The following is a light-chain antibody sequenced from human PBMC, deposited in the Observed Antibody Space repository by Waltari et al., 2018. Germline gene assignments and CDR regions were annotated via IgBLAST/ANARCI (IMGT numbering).Light chain of an antibody. J-gene: IGLJ2*01. CDR2: STG. CDR3: LLYYGGAQLV. CDR1: TGAVTSGYY. Sequence: QTVVTQEPSLTVSPGGTVTLTCASSTGAVTSGYYPNWFQQKPGQAPRALIYSTGNKHSRTPARFSGSLLGGKAALTLSGVQPEDEAEYYCLLYYGGAQLVFGGGTKLTVL. V-gene: IGLV7-43*01.